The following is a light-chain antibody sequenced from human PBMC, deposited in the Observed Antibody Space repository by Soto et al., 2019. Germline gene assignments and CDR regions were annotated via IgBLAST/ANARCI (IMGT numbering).Light chain of an antibody. J-gene: IGKJ4*01. CDR2: DAS. Sequence: MTQSPVTLSVSPGERATLSCRASQFIGSNLAWYQQKPAQPPRLLIYDASTRATGIPARFSGSGSGTEFTLTISSLQSEDFAVYYCQQYNNWPPLTFGGWTKVDIK. CDR1: QFIGSN. V-gene: IGKV3-15*01. CDR3: QQYNNWPPLT.